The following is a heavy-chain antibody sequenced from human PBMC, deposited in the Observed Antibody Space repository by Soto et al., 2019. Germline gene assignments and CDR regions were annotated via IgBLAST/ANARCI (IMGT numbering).Heavy chain of an antibody. CDR3: ANWGKSGSDF. D-gene: IGHD3-16*01. CDR2: ISSTAGTI. CDR1: GFSFGAYA. Sequence: DVQLVESGGGWVKPGRSLRLSCSASGFSFGAYAMSWFRQAPGKGLEWVSGISSTAGTIYYADPVKGRFTISRDNSKNTLYLQMDSLRAEDTAVYYCANWGKSGSDFWGQGTLVTVSS. V-gene: IGHV3-23*04. J-gene: IGHJ4*02.